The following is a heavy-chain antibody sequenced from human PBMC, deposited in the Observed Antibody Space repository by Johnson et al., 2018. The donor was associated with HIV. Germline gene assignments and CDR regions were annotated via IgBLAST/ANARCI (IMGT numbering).Heavy chain of an antibody. V-gene: IGHV3-7*01. Sequence: VQLVESGGGLVQPGGSLRLSCAASGFTFSSYWMSWVRQAPGKGLEWVANIKQDGSEKYYVDSVKGRFTISRDNAKNSLYLQMNSLRAEDTAVYYWARVAYYDSSGYLGVYAFDIWGQGTMVTVSS. CDR2: IKQDGSEK. CDR3: ARVAYYDSSGYLGVYAFDI. CDR1: GFTFSSYW. D-gene: IGHD3-22*01. J-gene: IGHJ3*02.